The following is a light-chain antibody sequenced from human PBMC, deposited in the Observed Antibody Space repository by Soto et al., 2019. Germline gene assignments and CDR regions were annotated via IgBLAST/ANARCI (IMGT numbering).Light chain of an antibody. Sequence: DIQMTQTTSSLSASVGDRVTITCRASQGISTYLNWYQQKPGKAPKLLIYAASSLQSGVPSRFSGSGSGTDFTLTISSLQPEDFATYYCQQSYSTQITFGQGTRLEIK. J-gene: IGKJ5*01. V-gene: IGKV1-39*01. CDR2: AAS. CDR1: QGISTY. CDR3: QQSYSTQIT.